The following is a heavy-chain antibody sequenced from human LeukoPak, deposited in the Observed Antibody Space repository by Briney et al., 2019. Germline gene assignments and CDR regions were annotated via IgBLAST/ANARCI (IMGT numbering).Heavy chain of an antibody. CDR2: MNPNSGNT. V-gene: IGHV1-8*02. CDR3: ARGRAGGYERLPDY. D-gene: IGHD2-15*01. J-gene: IGHJ4*02. CDR1: GGTFSSYA. Sequence: ASVKVSCKASGGTFSSYAISWVRQAPGQGLEWMGWMNPNSGNTGYAQKFQGRVTMTRNTSISTAYMELSSLRSEDTAVYYCARGRAGGYERLPDYWGQGTLVTVSS.